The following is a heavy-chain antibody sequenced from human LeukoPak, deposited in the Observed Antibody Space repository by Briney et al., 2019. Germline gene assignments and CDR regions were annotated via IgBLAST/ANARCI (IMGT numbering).Heavy chain of an antibody. CDR2: INPISGGT. CDR1: GYTFTGYY. CDR3: AGTSGYYYYYYMDV. V-gene: IGHV1-2*02. D-gene: IGHD6-6*01. Sequence: GASVKVSCKASGYTFTGYYMHWVRQAPGQGLEWMGWINPISGGTNYAQKFQGRVTMTRDTSISTAYMELSRLRSDDTAVYYCAGTSGYYYYYYMDVWGKGTTVTVSS. J-gene: IGHJ6*03.